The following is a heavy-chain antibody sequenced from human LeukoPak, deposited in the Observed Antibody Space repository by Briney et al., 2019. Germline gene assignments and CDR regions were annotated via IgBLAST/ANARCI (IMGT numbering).Heavy chain of an antibody. CDR3: ARGQVDTAMATFDY. J-gene: IGHJ4*02. CDR2: ISYDGSNK. D-gene: IGHD5-18*01. Sequence: GGSLRLSCAASGFTFSSYAMHWVRQAPGKGLEWVAVISYDGSNKYYADSVKGRFTISRDNSKSTLYLQMNSLRAEDTAVYYCARGQVDTAMATFDYWGQGTLVTVSS. V-gene: IGHV3-30*04. CDR1: GFTFSSYA.